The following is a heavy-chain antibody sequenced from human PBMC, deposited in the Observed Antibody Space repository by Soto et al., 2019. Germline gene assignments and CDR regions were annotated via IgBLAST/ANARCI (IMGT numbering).Heavy chain of an antibody. J-gene: IGHJ4*02. D-gene: IGHD3-9*01. Sequence: EVQLVESGGGLVQPGGSLRLSCAASGFTFSNYWMHWVRLPPGKGLLWVSRINIGGSATNYAGSVEGRFTVSRDDAKNTLYLQRNSLRDDGTAVCYWVRGTNDWYGMDYWGRGAPVTVSS. CDR2: INIGGSAT. V-gene: IGHV3-74*01. CDR3: VRGTNDWYGMDY. CDR1: GFTFSNYW.